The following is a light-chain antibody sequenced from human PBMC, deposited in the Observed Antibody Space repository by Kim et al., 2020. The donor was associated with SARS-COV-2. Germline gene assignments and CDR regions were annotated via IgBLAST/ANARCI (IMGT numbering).Light chain of an antibody. V-gene: IGLV1-44*01. J-gene: IGLJ2*01. CDR2: DDN. CDR3: ASWDDSLNGA. CDR1: SSNIETNK. Sequence: PGQMVTISCSGSSSNIETNKVNWYQLVPGTAPKLLIYDDNQRPSGVPDRFSASKSGTSASLAISGLHSEDEADYYCASWDDSLNGAFGGGTQLTVL.